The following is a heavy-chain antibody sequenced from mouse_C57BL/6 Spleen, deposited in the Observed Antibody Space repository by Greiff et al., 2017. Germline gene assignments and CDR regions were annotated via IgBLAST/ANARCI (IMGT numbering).Heavy chain of an antibody. D-gene: IGHD4-1*01. CDR3: ARNGLNWGGFAY. CDR2: IWSGGST. Sequence: QVQLQQSGPGLVQPSPSLSITCTVSGFSLTSYGVHWVRQSPGKGLEWLGVIWSGGSTDYNAAFISRLSISKDNSKSQVFFKMNRLQSYDTAIYYCARNGLNWGGFAYWGQGTLVTVSA. CDR1: GFSLTSYG. V-gene: IGHV2-2*03. J-gene: IGHJ3*01.